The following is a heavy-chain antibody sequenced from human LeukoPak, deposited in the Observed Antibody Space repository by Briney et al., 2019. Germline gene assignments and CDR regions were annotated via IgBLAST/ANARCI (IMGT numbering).Heavy chain of an antibody. Sequence: PGRSLRLSCAASGFTFSSYGMHWVRQAPGKGLEWVAVIWYDGSNKYYADSVKGRFTISRDNSKNTPYLQMNSLRAEDTAVYYCARDAPTGYNDYWGQGTLVTVSS. V-gene: IGHV3-33*01. D-gene: IGHD3-9*01. J-gene: IGHJ4*02. CDR2: IWYDGSNK. CDR3: ARDAPTGYNDY. CDR1: GFTFSSYG.